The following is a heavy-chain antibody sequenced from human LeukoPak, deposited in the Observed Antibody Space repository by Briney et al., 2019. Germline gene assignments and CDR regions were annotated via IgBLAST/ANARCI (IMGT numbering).Heavy chain of an antibody. D-gene: IGHD6-13*01. CDR2: IIPIFGTA. Sequence: SVKVSCKASGGTFSSYAISWVRQAPGQGLEWMGGIIPIFGTANYAQKFQGRVTITTDESTSTAYMELSSLRSEDTAVYYCARSISSWLPDSYWGQGTLVTVSS. V-gene: IGHV1-69*05. CDR1: GGTFSSYA. J-gene: IGHJ4*02. CDR3: ARSISSWLPDSY.